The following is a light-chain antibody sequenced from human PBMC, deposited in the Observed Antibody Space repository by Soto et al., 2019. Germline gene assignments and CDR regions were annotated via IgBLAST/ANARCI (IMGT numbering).Light chain of an antibody. CDR1: QSFDSNY. V-gene: IGKV3-11*01. Sequence: EIVLTQSPGTLSLSPGEEATLSCRASQSFDSNYLAWYQQKPGQTPRLIIYDASNRATGIPARFSGSGSGTDFTLTISSLEPEDFAVYYCQQRSNWPLITFGQGTRLEIK. CDR3: QQRSNWPLIT. CDR2: DAS. J-gene: IGKJ5*01.